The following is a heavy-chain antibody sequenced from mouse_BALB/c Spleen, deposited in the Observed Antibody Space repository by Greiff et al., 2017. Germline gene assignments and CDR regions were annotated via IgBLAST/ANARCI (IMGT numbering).Heavy chain of an antibody. V-gene: IGHV1S81*02. CDR2: INPSNGRT. CDR3: ARCYYGNYDY. Sequence: QVQLQQPGAELVKPGASVKLSCKASGYTFTSYWMHWVKQRPGQGLEWIGEINPSNGRTNYNEKFKSKATLTVDKSSSTAYMQLSSLTSEDSAVYYCARCYYGNYDYWGQGTTLTVSS. J-gene: IGHJ2*01. D-gene: IGHD2-1*01. CDR1: GYTFTSYW.